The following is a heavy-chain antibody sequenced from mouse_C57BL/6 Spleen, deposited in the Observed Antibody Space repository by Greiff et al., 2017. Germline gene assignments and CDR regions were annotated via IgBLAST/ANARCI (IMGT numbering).Heavy chain of an antibody. D-gene: IGHD1-1*01. CDR1: GFSLTSYG. J-gene: IGHJ4*01. CDR3: ARNYYGSSYYAMDY. Sequence: VQLVESGPGLVQPSQSLSITCTVSGFSLTSYGVHWVRQSPGKGLEWLGVIWSGGSTDYNAAFISRLSISNDNSKSQVFFKMNSLQADDTAIYYCARNYYGSSYYAMDYWGQGTSVTVSS. CDR2: IWSGGST. V-gene: IGHV2-2*01.